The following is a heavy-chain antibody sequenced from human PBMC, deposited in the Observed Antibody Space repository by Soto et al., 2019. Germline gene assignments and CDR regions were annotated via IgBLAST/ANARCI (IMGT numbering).Heavy chain of an antibody. V-gene: IGHV4-34*01. CDR2: INHSGST. J-gene: IGHJ4*02. CDR1: GGSFSGYY. D-gene: IGHD3-22*01. Sequence: QVQLQQWGAGLLKPSETLSLTCAVYGGSFSGYYWSWIRQPPGKGLEWIVEINHSGSTNYNPSFKRRVTTSVDTQNNQVSMNMSSVTDEETAVYYCARSPRRYYYDSSGYLDYWGQGTLVTVSS. CDR3: ARSPRRYYYDSSGYLDY.